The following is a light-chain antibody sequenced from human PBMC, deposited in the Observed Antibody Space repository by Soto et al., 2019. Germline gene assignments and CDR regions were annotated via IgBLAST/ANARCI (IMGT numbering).Light chain of an antibody. CDR1: QSVSTPY. Sequence: ENVLTQSPDTLSLSPGERATLSCRASQSVSTPYLAWYQQRPGQAPRLLIYSTSTRASGIPDRFRGSGSGTDFTLTISRLEPEDFAVYYCQQYGSSLWKFGQGTKVEIK. J-gene: IGKJ1*01. CDR2: STS. V-gene: IGKV3-20*01. CDR3: QQYGSSLWK.